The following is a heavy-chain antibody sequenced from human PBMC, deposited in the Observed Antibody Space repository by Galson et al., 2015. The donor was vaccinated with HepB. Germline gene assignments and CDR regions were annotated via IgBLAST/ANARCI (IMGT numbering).Heavy chain of an antibody. Sequence: SVKVSCKASGYTFTSYGISWVRQAPGQGLEWMGWISAYNGNTNYAQKLQGRVTMTTDTSTSTAYMELRSLRSDDTAVYYCARSDYDFWSGYYGNYWGQGTLVTVSS. D-gene: IGHD3-3*01. J-gene: IGHJ4*02. V-gene: IGHV1-18*01. CDR3: ARSDYDFWSGYYGNY. CDR2: ISAYNGNT. CDR1: GYTFTSYG.